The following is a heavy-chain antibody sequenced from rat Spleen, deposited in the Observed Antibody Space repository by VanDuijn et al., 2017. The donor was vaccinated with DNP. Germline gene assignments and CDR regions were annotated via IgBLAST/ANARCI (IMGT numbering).Heavy chain of an antibody. CDR1: GFTFNYYD. Sequence: EVQLVQSGGGLVQPGRSLKLSCAASGFTFNYYDMAWVRQAPTKGLEWVAYISYDGGSTSYGDSVKGRFTISRDNAKSTLYLQMDSLRSDDTATYYCSTESTYYGYFDYWGQGVMVPVSS. D-gene: IGHD1-9*01. CDR2: ISYDGGST. CDR3: STESTYYGYFDY. J-gene: IGHJ2*01. V-gene: IGHV5-20*01.